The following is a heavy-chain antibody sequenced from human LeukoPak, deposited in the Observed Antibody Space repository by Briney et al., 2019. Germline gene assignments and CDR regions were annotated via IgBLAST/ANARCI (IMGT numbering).Heavy chain of an antibody. Sequence: PGRSLRLSCAASGFTFSSYAMHWVRQAPGKGLEWVAVISYDGSNKYYADSVKGRFTISRDNSKNTLYLQMNSLRAEDTAVYYCARGETYYYGSGSYLTGYYYYYGMDVWGQGTTVTVSS. V-gene: IGHV3-30-3*01. CDR2: ISYDGSNK. CDR3: ARGETYYYGSGSYLTGYYYYYGMDV. J-gene: IGHJ6*02. D-gene: IGHD3-10*01. CDR1: GFTFSSYA.